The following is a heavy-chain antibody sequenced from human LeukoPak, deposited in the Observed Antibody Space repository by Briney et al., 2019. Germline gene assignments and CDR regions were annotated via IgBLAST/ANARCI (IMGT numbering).Heavy chain of an antibody. D-gene: IGHD2-8*01. CDR1: GYSFTNFW. V-gene: IGHV5-51*01. CDR3: ARPRAMYYRVYPFDI. J-gene: IGHJ3*02. Sequence: GESLKISCKGSGYSFTNFWIGWVRQTPGKGLEWMGMIYPGDSDTRYSPSFQGQVTISVDKSSSSAFLQWSSLKASDSAMYYCARPRAMYYRVYPFDIWGQGTRITVSS. CDR2: IYPGDSDT.